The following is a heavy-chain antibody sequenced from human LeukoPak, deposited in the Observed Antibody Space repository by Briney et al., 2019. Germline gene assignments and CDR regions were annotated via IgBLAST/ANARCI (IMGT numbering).Heavy chain of an antibody. J-gene: IGHJ4*02. Sequence: SETLSLTCAVYGGSFSGYYWSWIRQPPGKGLEWLGEINHSGSTNYNPSLKSRVTISVDTSKNQFSLKLSSVTAADTAVYYCARRGLIAVAAAFYYWGQGTLVTVSS. V-gene: IGHV4-34*01. CDR2: INHSGST. D-gene: IGHD6-19*01. CDR1: GGSFSGYY. CDR3: ARRGLIAVAAAFYY.